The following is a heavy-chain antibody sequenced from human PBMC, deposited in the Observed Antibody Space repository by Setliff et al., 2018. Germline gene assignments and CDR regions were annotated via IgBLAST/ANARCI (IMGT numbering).Heavy chain of an antibody. Sequence: PSETLSLTCSVSGGSIRSSTYYWGWVRQPPGKGLEWIASIYSSGNTYYNPSLKSRVTISVDTSKNQFSLNLNSVTAADTAVYYCSATDDYGGSQYYLDYWGQGTLVTVSS. CDR2: IYSSGNT. J-gene: IGHJ4*02. CDR3: SATDDYGGSQYYLDY. CDR1: GGSIRSSTYY. V-gene: IGHV4-39*01. D-gene: IGHD3-10*01.